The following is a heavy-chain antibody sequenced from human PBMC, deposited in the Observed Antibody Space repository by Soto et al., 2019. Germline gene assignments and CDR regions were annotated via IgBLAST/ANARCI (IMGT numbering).Heavy chain of an antibody. CDR1: GGSISSYY. Sequence: QVQLQESGPGLMKPSETLSLTCTVSGGSISSYYWSWIRQPPGKGLEWIGYINYSGSTNYNPSLKSRVTISVDTSKNQFCLKRSSVTAADTVVYYCARDKVGHSFYYYDGMDVWGQGTTVTVSS. CDR3: ARDKVGHSFYYYDGMDV. J-gene: IGHJ6*02. CDR2: INYSGST. D-gene: IGHD3-10*01. V-gene: IGHV4-59*01.